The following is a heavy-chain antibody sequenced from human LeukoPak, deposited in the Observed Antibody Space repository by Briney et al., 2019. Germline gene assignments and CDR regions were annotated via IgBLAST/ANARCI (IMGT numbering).Heavy chain of an antibody. Sequence: PSETLSLTCAVSGYSISSGYYWGWIRQPPGKGLEWIGSIFYSGSNNYNPSLKSRVTISVDTSKNQFSLKLSSVTAADTAVYYCARVWKQLFPDAFDIWGQGTMVTVSS. CDR3: ARVWKQLFPDAFDI. CDR2: IFYSGSN. V-gene: IGHV4-38-2*01. CDR1: GYSISSGYY. D-gene: IGHD6-13*01. J-gene: IGHJ3*02.